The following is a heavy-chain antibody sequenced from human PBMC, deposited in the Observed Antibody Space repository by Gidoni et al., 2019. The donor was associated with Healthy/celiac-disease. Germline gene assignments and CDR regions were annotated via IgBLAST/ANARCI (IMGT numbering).Heavy chain of an antibody. CDR3: ARMSGSSGEIDY. V-gene: IGHV2-70*15. Sequence: QVTLRESGPALVKPTQTLTLTCTFSGFSRSTSGMCVSWIRQPPGKALEWLARIDWDDDKYYSTSLKTRLTISKDTSKNQVVLTMTNMDPVDTATYYCARMSGSSGEIDYWGQGTLVTVSS. J-gene: IGHJ4*02. D-gene: IGHD1-26*01. CDR1: GFSRSTSGMC. CDR2: IDWDDDK.